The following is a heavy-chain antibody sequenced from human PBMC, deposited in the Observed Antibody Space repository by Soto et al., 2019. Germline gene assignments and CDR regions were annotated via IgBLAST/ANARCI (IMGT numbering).Heavy chain of an antibody. CDR3: AGTSSLQLYYMDV. CDR2: TYYRSRWYN. V-gene: IGHV6-1*01. CDR1: GDSVSSNSAA. J-gene: IGHJ6*03. Sequence: QVQLQQSGPGLVRPSQTLSLTCAISGDSVSSNSAAWNWIRQSPSRGLEWLGRTYYRSRWYNDYAVAVRSRITVNPDTSKNQFSLHLNSVTPEDTAVYYCAGTSSLQLYYMDVWDKGTTVTVSS. D-gene: IGHD1-7*01.